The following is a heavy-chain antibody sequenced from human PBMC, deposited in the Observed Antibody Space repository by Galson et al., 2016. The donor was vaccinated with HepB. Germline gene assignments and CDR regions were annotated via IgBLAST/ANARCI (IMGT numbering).Heavy chain of an antibody. CDR2: ISTSGSST. V-gene: IGHV3-23*01. CDR3: AKGTTDLGDY. CDR1: GFAFSVYG. J-gene: IGHJ4*02. D-gene: IGHD4-11*01. Sequence: SLRLSCAASGFAFSVYGMTWVRQAPRKGLEWVSAISTSGSSTGYADSVKGRFTISRDNSKNTLYLQMNSLRAEDTAVYYCAKGTTDLGDYWGQGTLVTVSS.